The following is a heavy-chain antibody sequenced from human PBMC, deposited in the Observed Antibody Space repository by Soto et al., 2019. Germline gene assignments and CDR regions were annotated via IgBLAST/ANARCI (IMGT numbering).Heavy chain of an antibody. CDR1: GFTFSTYA. CDR3: ARDQGNNWDLDY. Sequence: GGSLRLSCSASGFTFSTYAMHWVRQAPGKGLEYVSGFSTHGGNTYYADSVKGRFTISRDNSKSTLYPQMTSLRVEDTAVYYCARDQGNNWDLDYWGQGTLVTVSS. V-gene: IGHV3-64D*06. CDR2: FSTHGGNT. J-gene: IGHJ4*02. D-gene: IGHD1-20*01.